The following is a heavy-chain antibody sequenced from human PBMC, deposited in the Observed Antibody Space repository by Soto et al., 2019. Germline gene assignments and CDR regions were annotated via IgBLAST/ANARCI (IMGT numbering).Heavy chain of an antibody. D-gene: IGHD1-20*01. Sequence: GGSLRLSCAASGLTFSDHFIDWVRQAPGKGLEWVGRSKNKGNSYATEYAASVRGRFTISRDDSKSSVFLQMGSLISEDTAVYYCTSALTGTTGSYVYYGLDVRGKGPTVTVSS. CDR1: GLTFSDHF. J-gene: IGHJ6*04. V-gene: IGHV3-72*01. CDR3: TSALTGTTGSYVYYGLDV. CDR2: SKNKGNSYAT.